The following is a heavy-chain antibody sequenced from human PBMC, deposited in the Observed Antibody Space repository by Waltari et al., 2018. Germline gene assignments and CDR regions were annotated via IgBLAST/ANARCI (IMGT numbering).Heavy chain of an antibody. J-gene: IGHJ5*02. CDR1: GFSLSDYG. D-gene: IGHD4-17*01. V-gene: IGHV3-48*03. CDR3: ARVWGVTTSDL. Sequence: EERLVESGGGLVQPGVSLRLSCSGSGFSLSDYGVSWVRQAPGKGLEWLSLVSSSGPKIHYADSVKGRFTVSRDNNKTSVSLQMNSLRAEDTAVYYCARVWGVTTSDLWGQGTLVTVSS. CDR2: VSSSGPKI.